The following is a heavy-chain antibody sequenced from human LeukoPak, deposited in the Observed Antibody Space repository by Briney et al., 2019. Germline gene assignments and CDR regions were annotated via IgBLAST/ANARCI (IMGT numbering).Heavy chain of an antibody. CDR3: ARDRATPMTGLEY. Sequence: GGSLRLSCAASGFTFSSYSMHWVRQTPGKGLEWVAVISFDGSHKYYADSVKGRFTNSRDNSKNTLYLQMNSLRAEDTAVYYCARDRATPMTGLEYWGQGTLITVSS. CDR1: GFTFSSYS. J-gene: IGHJ4*02. CDR2: ISFDGSHK. V-gene: IGHV3-30-3*01. D-gene: IGHD3-22*01.